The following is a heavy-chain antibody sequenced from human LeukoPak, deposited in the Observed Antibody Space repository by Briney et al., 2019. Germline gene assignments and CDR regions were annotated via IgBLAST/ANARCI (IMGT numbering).Heavy chain of an antibody. CDR2: IRSDGSNE. V-gene: IGHV3-30*02. CDR3: AKDPGHTNPARLSLDY. J-gene: IGHJ4*02. D-gene: IGHD3-16*01. Sequence: GGSLRLSCAASGFTFSNYGMHWVRQAPGKGLEWVAFIRSDGSNEYYADSVKGRFTIFRVNSKDTLYLQMNSLRVEDTAVYYCAKDPGHTNPARLSLDYWGPGTLVTVSS. CDR1: GFTFSNYG.